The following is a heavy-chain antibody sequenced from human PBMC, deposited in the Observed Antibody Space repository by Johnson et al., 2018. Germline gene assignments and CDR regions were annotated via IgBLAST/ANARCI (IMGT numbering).Heavy chain of an antibody. CDR1: GGSITTYY. J-gene: IGHJ6*04. D-gene: IGHD2-8*01. Sequence: QVQLQESGPGLVKPSETLSLTCTVSGGSITTYYWTWIRQPPGRGLAWIGYIFYTGTTNYNPSLKRRVTMSVDTSNNQFSLRLSPVTAADTAVYYCARGGSCTNGVCQTWVDVWGKGTTVTVSS. CDR3: ARGGSCTNGVCQTWVDV. CDR2: IFYTGTT. V-gene: IGHV4-59*12.